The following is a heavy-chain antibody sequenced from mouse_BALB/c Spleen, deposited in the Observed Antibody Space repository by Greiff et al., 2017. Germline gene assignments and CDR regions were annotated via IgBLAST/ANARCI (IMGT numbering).Heavy chain of an antibody. V-gene: IGHV1S127*01. J-gene: IGHJ2*01. CDR1: GYTFTSYW. CDR3: TRRANYRGYFDY. CDR2: IDPSDSYT. D-gene: IGHD2-14*01. Sequence: VQLQQPGAELVKPGASVKMSCKASGYTFTSYWMHWVKQRPGQGLEWIGVIDPSDSYTSYNQKFKGKATLTVDTSSSTAYMQLSSLTSEDSAVYYCTRRANYRGYFDYWGQGTTLTVSS.